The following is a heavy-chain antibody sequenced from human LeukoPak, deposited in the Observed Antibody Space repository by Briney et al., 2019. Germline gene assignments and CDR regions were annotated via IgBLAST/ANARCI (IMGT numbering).Heavy chain of an antibody. D-gene: IGHD1-26*01. CDR2: INHSGST. CDR1: GGSFSGYY. V-gene: IGHV4-34*01. Sequence: SETLSLTCAVYGGSFSGYYWSWIRQPPGKGLEWIGEINHSGSTNYNPSLKSRVTISVDTSKNQFSLKLSSVTAADTAVYYCARQVALSSFDPWGQGTLVTVSS. J-gene: IGHJ5*02. CDR3: ARQVALSSFDP.